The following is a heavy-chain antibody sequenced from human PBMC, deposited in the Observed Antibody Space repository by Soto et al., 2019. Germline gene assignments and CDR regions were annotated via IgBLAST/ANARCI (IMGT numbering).Heavy chain of an antibody. V-gene: IGHV1-8*01. Sequence: QVQLVQSGAEVREPGASVKVSCKASGYSFTNNDVSWVRQATGQGLEWMGWMNPGSGDTGYAQKFQGRVTMTRDIPKATAYMELSSLRSDETAIYYCARMATFCSLNWFDPWGQGTLVTVSS. CDR1: GYSFTNND. CDR3: ARMATFCSLNWFDP. J-gene: IGHJ5*02. CDR2: MNPGSGDT. D-gene: IGHD3-10*02.